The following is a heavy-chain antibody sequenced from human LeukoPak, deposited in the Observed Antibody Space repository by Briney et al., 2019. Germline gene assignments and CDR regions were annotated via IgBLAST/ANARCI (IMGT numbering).Heavy chain of an antibody. D-gene: IGHD6-13*01. CDR2: ISYDGSNK. CDR3: AKLSRSTNIAAAGPYYYYGMDV. Sequence: PGRSLRLSCAASGFTFSSYAMHWVRQAPGKGLEWVAVISYDGSNKYYADSVKGRFTISRDNSKNTLYLQMNSLRAEDTAVYYCAKLSRSTNIAAAGPYYYYGMDVWGQGTTVTVSS. CDR1: GFTFSSYA. J-gene: IGHJ6*02. V-gene: IGHV3-30-3*02.